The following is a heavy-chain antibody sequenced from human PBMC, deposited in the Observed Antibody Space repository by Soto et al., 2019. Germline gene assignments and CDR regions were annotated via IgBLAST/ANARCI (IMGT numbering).Heavy chain of an antibody. CDR2: INTYNGMT. D-gene: IGHD5-12*01. Sequence: QVQLVQSGGEVKKPGASVTVSCKASGYTFINYHITWGRQAPGQGLEWMAWINTYNGMTDYAQKFQGRVTMTRYTSTSTAYMELRNLGSDDTAVYFCAKSPRGEMATDWGQGTLVTVSS. CDR1: GYTFINYH. CDR3: AKSPRGEMATD. J-gene: IGHJ4*02. V-gene: IGHV1-18*01.